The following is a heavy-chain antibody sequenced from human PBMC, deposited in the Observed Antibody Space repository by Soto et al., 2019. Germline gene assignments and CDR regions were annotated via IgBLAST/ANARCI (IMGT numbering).Heavy chain of an antibody. CDR3: ARILTGYCSGGSCYFGAFDI. D-gene: IGHD2-15*01. J-gene: IGHJ3*02. V-gene: IGHV2-70*11. CDR1: GFSLSTSGMC. CDR2: IDWDDDK. Sequence: SGPTLVNPTQTLTLTCTFSGFSLSTSGMCVSWIRQPPGKALEWLARIDWDDDKYYSTSLKTRLTISKDTSKNQVVLTMTNMDPVDTATYYCARILTGYCSGGSCYFGAFDIWGQGTMVTVSS.